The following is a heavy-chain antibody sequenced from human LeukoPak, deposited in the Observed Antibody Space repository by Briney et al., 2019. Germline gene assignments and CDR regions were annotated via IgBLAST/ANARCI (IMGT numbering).Heavy chain of an antibody. V-gene: IGHV3-64*01. D-gene: IGHD3-9*01. CDR3: ARGVLTGPGDY. CDR1: GFTFSSYA. CDR2: ISSNGGST. J-gene: IGHJ4*02. Sequence: GGSLRLSCAASGFTFSSYAMHWVRQAPGKGLEYVSAISSNGGSTYYANSVKGRFAISRDNSKNTLYLQMGSLRAEDMAVYYCARGVLTGPGDYGGQGTLVTVSS.